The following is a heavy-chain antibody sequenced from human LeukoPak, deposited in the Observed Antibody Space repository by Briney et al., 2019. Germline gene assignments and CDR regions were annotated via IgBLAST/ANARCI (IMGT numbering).Heavy chain of an antibody. CDR2: ISSNGDNT. CDR3: VRGTGY. CDR1: GFTFSTYV. Sequence: GGPLRLSCSVSGFTFSTYVMHWVRQAPGKGLEYVSAISSNGDNTYYADSVKGGFTISRDNSKNTLYLQMSGLRADDTAVYYCVRGTGYWGQGTLVTVSS. V-gene: IGHV3-64D*06. J-gene: IGHJ4*02.